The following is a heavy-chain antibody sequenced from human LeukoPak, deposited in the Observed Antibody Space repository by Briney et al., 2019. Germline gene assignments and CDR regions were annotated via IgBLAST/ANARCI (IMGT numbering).Heavy chain of an antibody. CDR1: GGPISSAGYY. CDR2: IDYTGST. V-gene: IGHV4-39*01. D-gene: IGHD3-3*01. CDR3: ARVTDYDFWRIADY. Sequence: PSETLSLTCAVSGGPISSAGYYWGCIRQPPGKGLEWIGTIDYTGSTYYNPSLKSRVTISKDTAKNQFSLKLSSVTAADTAVYYCARVTDYDFWRIADYWGQGTLVAVSS. J-gene: IGHJ4*02.